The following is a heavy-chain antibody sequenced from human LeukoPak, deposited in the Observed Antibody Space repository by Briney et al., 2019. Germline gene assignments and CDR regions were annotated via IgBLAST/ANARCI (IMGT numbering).Heavy chain of an antibody. J-gene: IGHJ4*02. CDR3: ARDKCIGGSCYDY. CDR2: ISSSSSYI. CDR1: GFTFSSYS. Sequence: GGSLRLSCAASGFTFSSYSMNWVRQAPGKGLEWVSSISSSSSYIYYADSVKGRFTISRDNAKNSLYLQMNSLRAEDTAVYYCARDKCIGGSCYDYWGQGTLVTVSS. D-gene: IGHD2-15*01. V-gene: IGHV3-21*01.